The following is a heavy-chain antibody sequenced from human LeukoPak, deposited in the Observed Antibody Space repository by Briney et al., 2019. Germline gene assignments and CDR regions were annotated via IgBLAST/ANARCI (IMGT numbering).Heavy chain of an antibody. Sequence: GGSLRLSCAASGFTFSSYAMSWVRQAPGKGLEWVGFIRSKAYGGTTEYAASVKGRFTISRDDSKSIAYLQMNSLKTEDTAVYYCTRDLFLYYDSSGPFDPWGQGTLVTVSS. CDR1: GFTFSSYA. CDR2: IRSKAYGGTT. CDR3: TRDLFLYYDSSGPFDP. J-gene: IGHJ5*02. V-gene: IGHV3-49*04. D-gene: IGHD3-22*01.